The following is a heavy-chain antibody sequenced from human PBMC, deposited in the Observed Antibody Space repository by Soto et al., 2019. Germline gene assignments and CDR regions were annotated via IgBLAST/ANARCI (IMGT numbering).Heavy chain of an antibody. V-gene: IGHV1-69*01. CDR3: ARDGGRHSGGIEY. CDR1: GGTFSSYS. CDR2: IIPIFGTA. D-gene: IGHD1-26*01. J-gene: IGHJ4*02. Sequence: QVQLVQSGAEVKKPRSSVKVSCKASGGTFSSYSINWVRQAPGQGLEWMGEIIPIFGTANYEQKFQGRVTITADESTSTAYMELSSLRSEDTAVYYCARDGGRHSGGIEYWGQGTLVTVSS.